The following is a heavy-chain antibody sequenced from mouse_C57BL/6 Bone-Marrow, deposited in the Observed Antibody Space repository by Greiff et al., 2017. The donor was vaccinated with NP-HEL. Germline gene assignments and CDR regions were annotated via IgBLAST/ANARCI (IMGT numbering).Heavy chain of an antibody. CDR1: GYSFTDYN. CDR3: ARLATTLRYYFDY. J-gene: IGHJ2*01. V-gene: IGHV1-39*01. CDR2: INHNYGTT. Sequence: VQLQQSGPELVKPGASVKISCKASGYSFTDYNMNWVKQSNGKSLEWIGVINHNYGTTSYNQKFKGKATLTVDQSSSTAYMQRNSLTSEDSAVYYCARLATTLRYYFDYWGQGTTLTVSS. D-gene: IGHD1-1*01.